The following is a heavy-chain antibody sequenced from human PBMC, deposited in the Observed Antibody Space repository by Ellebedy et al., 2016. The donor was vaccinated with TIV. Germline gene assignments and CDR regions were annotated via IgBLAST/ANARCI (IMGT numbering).Heavy chain of an antibody. Sequence: GESLKISCAASGLTFSDYYMSWIRQAPGKGLEWVSYISSSSRYTNYADSVKGRFTISRDNAKNSLYLQLNSLRAEDTAVYYCARDLYSSEGLDVWGQGTTVIVSS. CDR1: GLTFSDYY. D-gene: IGHD6-19*01. J-gene: IGHJ6*02. V-gene: IGHV3-11*06. CDR2: ISSSSRYT. CDR3: ARDLYSSEGLDV.